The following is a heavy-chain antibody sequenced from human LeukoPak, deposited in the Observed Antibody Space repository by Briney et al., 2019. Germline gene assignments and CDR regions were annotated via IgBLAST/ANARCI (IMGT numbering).Heavy chain of an antibody. V-gene: IGHV3-48*02. CDR1: GFTFSSYS. J-gene: IGHJ3*02. CDR2: ISSSSSTI. Sequence: GGSPRLSCAASGFTFSSYSMNWVRQAPGKGLEWVSYISSSSSTIYYADSVKGRFTISRDNAKNSLYLQMNSLRDEDTAVYYCARDLTLTATAHDAFDIWGQGTMVTVSS. CDR3: ARDLTLTATAHDAFDI. D-gene: IGHD2-21*02.